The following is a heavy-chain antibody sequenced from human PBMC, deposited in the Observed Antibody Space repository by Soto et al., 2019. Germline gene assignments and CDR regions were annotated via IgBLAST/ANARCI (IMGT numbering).Heavy chain of an antibody. Sequence: QVTLKESGPVLVKPTETLTLTCTVSGFSLSNVRMGVSWIRQPPGKALEWLAYIFSNDEKSYSTSLKSKLTISKDXXXXXXXXXXXXXXXXXXXXXXXXXXVRGVGXXPLDYWGQGTPVTVSS. D-gene: IGHD3-10*01. J-gene: IGHJ4*02. CDR3: XXXVRGVGXXPLDY. V-gene: IGHV2-26*01. CDR1: GFSLSNVRMG. CDR2: IFSNDEK.